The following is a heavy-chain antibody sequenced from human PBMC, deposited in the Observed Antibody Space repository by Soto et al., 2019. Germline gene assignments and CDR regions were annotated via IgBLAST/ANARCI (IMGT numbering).Heavy chain of an antibody. CDR2: IYHSGST. J-gene: IGHJ5*02. Sequence: GSLRLSCAASGFTFSSYGMHWVRQPPGKGLEWIGEIYHSGSTNYSPSLKSRVTISVDKSKNQFSLKLSSVTAADTAVYYCARIRGESSWGQGTLVTVSS. CDR1: GFTFSSYG. CDR3: ARIRGESS. V-gene: IGHV4-4*02. D-gene: IGHD7-27*01.